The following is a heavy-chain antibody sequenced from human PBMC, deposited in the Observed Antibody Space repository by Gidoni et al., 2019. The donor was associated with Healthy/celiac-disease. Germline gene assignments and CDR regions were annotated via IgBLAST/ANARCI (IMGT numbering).Heavy chain of an antibody. CDR1: GFTFSSYS. J-gene: IGHJ4*02. CDR2: ISSSSSYI. CDR3: ARSGAARRGVDY. D-gene: IGHD6-6*01. Sequence: EVQLVESGGGLVKPGGSLRLSCAASGFTFSSYSMNWVRQAPGKGLEWVSSISSSSSYIYYADSVKGRFTISRDNAKNSLYLQMNSLRAEDTAVYYCARSGAARRGVDYWGQGTLVTVSS. V-gene: IGHV3-21*01.